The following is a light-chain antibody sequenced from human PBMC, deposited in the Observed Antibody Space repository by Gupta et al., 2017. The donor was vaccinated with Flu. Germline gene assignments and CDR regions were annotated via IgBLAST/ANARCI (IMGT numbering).Light chain of an antibody. J-gene: IGKJ4*01. V-gene: IGKV3-11*01. Sequence: EIVLTQFPATLSLSPGEGVTLSCRASESVGSHLVWFQHKPGQAPRLLIYGASNTATGLPTRISGSASATDITLIISMRDPEDFAVYYCQYRSTWPNTFGRGTKVEIK. CDR1: ESVGSH. CDR3: QYRSTWPNT. CDR2: GAS.